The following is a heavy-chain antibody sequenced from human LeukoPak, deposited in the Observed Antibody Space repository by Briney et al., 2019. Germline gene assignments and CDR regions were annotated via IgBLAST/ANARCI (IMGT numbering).Heavy chain of an antibody. CDR1: GGSISSGDYY. V-gene: IGHV4-30-4*08. J-gene: IGHJ3*02. D-gene: IGHD6-13*01. CDR3: ARAEQLVRGAFDI. CDR2: IYYSGST. Sequence: SETLSLTCTVSGGSISSGDYYWSWIRQPPGKGLEWIGYIYYSGSTYYNPSLKSRVTISVDTSKYQFSLKLSSVTAADTAVYYCARAEQLVRGAFDIWGQGTMVTVSS.